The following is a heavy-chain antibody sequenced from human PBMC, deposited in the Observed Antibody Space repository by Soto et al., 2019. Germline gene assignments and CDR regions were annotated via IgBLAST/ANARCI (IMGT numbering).Heavy chain of an antibody. CDR2: IYYSGST. Sequence: QVQLQESGPGLVKPSQTLSLTCTVSGGSISSGGYYWSWIRQHPGKGLEWIGYIYYSGSTYYNPSLKSRVTISVDTSKSQFSLKLSSVTAADTALYSCARGRRRYFDWSPPTWGQGTLVTVSS. CDR1: GGSISSGGYY. J-gene: IGHJ5*02. V-gene: IGHV4-31*03. CDR3: ARGRRRYFDWSPPT. D-gene: IGHD3-9*01.